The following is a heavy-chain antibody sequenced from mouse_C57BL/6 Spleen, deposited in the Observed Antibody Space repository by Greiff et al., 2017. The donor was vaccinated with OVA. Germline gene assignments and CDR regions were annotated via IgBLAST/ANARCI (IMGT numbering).Heavy chain of an antibody. V-gene: IGHV1-50*01. Sequence: QVQLQQPGAELVKPGASVKLSCKASGYTFTSYWMQWVKQRPGQGLEWIGEIDPSDSYTNYNQKFKGKATLTVDTSSSTAYMQLSSLTSEDSAVYYCARIADVVGWYFDDWGKGTTVTVSS. CDR1: GYTFTSYW. CDR3: ARIADVVGWYFDD. CDR2: IDPSDSYT. D-gene: IGHD1-1*01. J-gene: IGHJ1*03.